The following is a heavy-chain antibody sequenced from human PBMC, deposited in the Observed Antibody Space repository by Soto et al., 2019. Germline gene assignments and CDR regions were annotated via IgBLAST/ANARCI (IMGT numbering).Heavy chain of an antibody. CDR1: GYTFTSYD. J-gene: IGHJ5*02. V-gene: IGHV1-8*01. Sequence: QVQLVQSGAEVKKPGASVKVSCKASGYTFTSYDINWVRQATGQGLEWMGWRNPNSGNTGYAQKFQGRVTMTRNTSRNTPYMALSGLRSEDTGGYCWASEGSGGARFDPWGQGTLVTVSS. D-gene: IGHD3-10*01. CDR3: ASEGSGGARFDP. CDR2: RNPNSGNT.